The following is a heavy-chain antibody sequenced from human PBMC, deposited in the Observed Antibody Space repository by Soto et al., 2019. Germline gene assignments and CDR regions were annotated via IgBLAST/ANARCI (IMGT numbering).Heavy chain of an antibody. D-gene: IGHD2-2*01. CDR1: GYTFTGYY. CDR2: INPNSGGT. J-gene: IGHJ6*03. Sequence: ASVKVSCKASGYTFTGYYMHWVRQAPGQGLEWMGWINPNSGGTNYAQKFQGWVTMTRDTSISTAYMELSRLRSDDTAVYYCARDRCSSTSCYYMDVWGKGTTVTVSS. CDR3: ARDRCSSTSCYYMDV. V-gene: IGHV1-2*04.